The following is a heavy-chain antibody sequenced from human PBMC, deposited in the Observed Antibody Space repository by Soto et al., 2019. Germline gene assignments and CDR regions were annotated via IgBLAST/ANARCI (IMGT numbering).Heavy chain of an antibody. D-gene: IGHD6-13*01. V-gene: IGHV3-21*01. CDR1: GLIFSKYG. Sequence: EVQLVESGGGLVKPGGSLRLSCTASGLIFSKYGMNWVRQAAGKRPEWVSTVSSGGEYVDHADSVKGRVTISRDNANNILYLQLTSLGVEDTAVYYCATDGAAGAVMGVWGQGTTVTVSS. J-gene: IGHJ6*02. CDR2: VSSGGEYV. CDR3: ATDGAAGAVMGV.